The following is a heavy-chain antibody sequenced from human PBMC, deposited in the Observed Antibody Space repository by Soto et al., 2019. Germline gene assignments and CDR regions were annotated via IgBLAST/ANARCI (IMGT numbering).Heavy chain of an antibody. V-gene: IGHV1-8*01. D-gene: IGHD1-26*01. CDR3: AIRDSRWERHWLDP. J-gene: IGHJ5*02. Sequence: ASVKVSCNASGYTFTSYDINWVRQATGPGLEWMGWMNPNSGNTGYAQKFQGRVTMTRNTSIRTAYMELSSLRSEDTAVYYCAIRDSRWERHWLDPLGKGTLVTVAS. CDR2: MNPNSGNT. CDR1: GYTFTSYD.